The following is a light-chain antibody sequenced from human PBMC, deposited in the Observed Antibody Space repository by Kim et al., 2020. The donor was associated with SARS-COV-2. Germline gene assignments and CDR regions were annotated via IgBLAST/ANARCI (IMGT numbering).Light chain of an antibody. J-gene: IGKJ4*01. CDR2: SAS. Sequence: ATINWKSSQSILHIYNDKNNLAWYQHRPGQSPKLLIYSASTRESGVPDRFSGSGSGTDFSLTIASLQPEDAATYYCQQYYGSLVTFGGGTKVDIK. CDR1: QSILHIYNDKNN. V-gene: IGKV4-1*01. CDR3: QQYYGSLVT.